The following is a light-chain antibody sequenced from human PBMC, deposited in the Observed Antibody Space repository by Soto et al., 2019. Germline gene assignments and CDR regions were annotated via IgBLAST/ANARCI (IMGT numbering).Light chain of an antibody. J-gene: IGLJ1*01. CDR1: SSDIGSYDH. CDR3: ISYTDRQSYL. CDR2: AVS. Sequence: SVLTQPASVSGSPGQSITISCSVTSSDIGSYDHVAWYQQFPGKSPKLIIYAVSDRPSGVSDRFSGSKSGISASLTISGLQTEDEADYYSISYTDRQSYLFGTGTKVTLL. V-gene: IGLV2-14*03.